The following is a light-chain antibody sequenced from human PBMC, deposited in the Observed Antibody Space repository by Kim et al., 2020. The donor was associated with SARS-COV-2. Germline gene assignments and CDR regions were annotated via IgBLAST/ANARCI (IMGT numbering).Light chain of an antibody. CDR2: QDT. Sequence: GQRARSAGWGGKLGDREGDGEQQKPGRSRGLGVYQDTERASGVRGRFSGSNSGNTATLTSGGTEAMDEADYYCQAWDTSTAVFGGGTKLTVL. CDR1: KLGDRE. CDR3: QAWDTSTAV. J-gene: IGLJ2*01. V-gene: IGLV3-1*01.